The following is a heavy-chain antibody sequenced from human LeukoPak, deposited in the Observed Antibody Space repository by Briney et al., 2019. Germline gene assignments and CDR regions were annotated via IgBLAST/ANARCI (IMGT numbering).Heavy chain of an antibody. V-gene: IGHV3-23*01. CDR2: IIAGADTT. Sequence: GGSLRLSCAASGFTFSSYAMSWVRQAPGKGLEWVSGIIAGADTTYYADSVKGRFTISRDHSKNTLYLQMNSLRAEDTAIYYCARDGTTTRYNWFDPWGQGTLVTVSS. CDR3: ARDGTTTRYNWFDP. D-gene: IGHD1-7*01. J-gene: IGHJ5*02. CDR1: GFTFSSYA.